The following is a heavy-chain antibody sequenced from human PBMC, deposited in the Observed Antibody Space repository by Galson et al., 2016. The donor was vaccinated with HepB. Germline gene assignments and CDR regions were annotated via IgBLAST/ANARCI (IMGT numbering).Heavy chain of an antibody. D-gene: IGHD6-13*01. CDR2: INTDGSST. V-gene: IGHV3-74*01. J-gene: IGHJ4*02. Sequence: SLRLSCAASGFPFSKYWMHWVRQAPGKGLVWVSRINTDGSSTTYADSVKGRFTISRDNAKNTLYLQVNSLRAEDTALYYCTRVHREGIAAAGLQIWGQGTLVTVSS. CDR3: TRVHREGIAAAGLQI. CDR1: GFPFSKYW.